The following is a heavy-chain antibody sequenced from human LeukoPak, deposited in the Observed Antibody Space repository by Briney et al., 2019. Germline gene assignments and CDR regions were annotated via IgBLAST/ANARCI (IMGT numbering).Heavy chain of an antibody. CDR2: IYSGGNT. CDR1: GFTVSSNF. V-gene: IGHV3-66*04. CDR3: ARRGHGYGSPFDY. J-gene: IGHJ4*02. D-gene: IGHD5-18*01. Sequence: PGGSLRLSCAASGFTVSSNFMSWVRQAPGKGLEWVSMIYSGGNTYYTDSVKGRFTISRDNSKNTLDLQMNSLRAEDTAVYYCARRGHGYGSPFDYWGRGTLVTVSS.